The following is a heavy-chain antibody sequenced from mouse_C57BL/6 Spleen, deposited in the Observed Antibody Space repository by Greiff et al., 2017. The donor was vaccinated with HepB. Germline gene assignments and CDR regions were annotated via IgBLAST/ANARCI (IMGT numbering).Heavy chain of an antibody. J-gene: IGHJ1*03. CDR1: GYTFTSYG. CDR3: ARSGWDRGYFDV. D-gene: IGHD3-2*02. Sequence: VQGVESGAELARPGASVKLSCKASGYTFTSYGISWVKQRTGQGLEWIGEIYPRSGNTYYNEKFKGKATLTADKSSSTAYMELRSLTSEDSAVYFCARSGWDRGYFDVWGTGTTVTVSS. V-gene: IGHV1-81*01. CDR2: IYPRSGNT.